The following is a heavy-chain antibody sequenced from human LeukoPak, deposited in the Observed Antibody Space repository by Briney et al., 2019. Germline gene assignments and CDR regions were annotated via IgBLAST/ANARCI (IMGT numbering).Heavy chain of an antibody. CDR3: ARMPMIAAAGSGDYFDY. V-gene: IGHV7-4-1*02. Sequence: ASVKVSCKASGYTFTSYAMNWVRQAPGQGLEWMGWINTNTGNPTYAQGFTGRFVFSLDTSVSTAYLQISSLKAEDTAVYYCARMPMIAAAGSGDYFDYWGQGTLVTVSS. CDR2: INTNTGNP. J-gene: IGHJ4*02. D-gene: IGHD6-13*01. CDR1: GYTFTSYA.